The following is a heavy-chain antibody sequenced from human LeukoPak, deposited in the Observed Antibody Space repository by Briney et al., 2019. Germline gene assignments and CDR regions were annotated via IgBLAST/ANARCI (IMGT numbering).Heavy chain of an antibody. D-gene: IGHD1-26*01. J-gene: IGHJ6*02. V-gene: IGHV3-30-3*01. CDR1: GFTFSSYA. Sequence: GRSLRLSCAASGFTFSSYAMHWVRQAPGKGLEWVAVISYDGSNKYYADSVKGRFTISRDNSKNTLYLQMNSLRAADTAVYYCAKGGSYYYYYGMDVWGQGTTVTVSS. CDR3: AKGGSYYYYYGMDV. CDR2: ISYDGSNK.